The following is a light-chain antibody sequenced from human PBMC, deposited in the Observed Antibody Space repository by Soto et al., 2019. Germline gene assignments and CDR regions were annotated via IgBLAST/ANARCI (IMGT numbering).Light chain of an antibody. CDR1: QSVSDMY. J-gene: IGKJ3*01. CDR2: AS. Sequence: EIVLTQSPGTLSLSPGERASLSCRASQSVSDMYLAWYQHKPGQAPRLLIYASNRATGIPDRFSGSGSGTHFTLTINILEPEDFAVYYCQHYGTSALFGPGTKVEIK. CDR3: QHYGTSAL. V-gene: IGKV3-20*01.